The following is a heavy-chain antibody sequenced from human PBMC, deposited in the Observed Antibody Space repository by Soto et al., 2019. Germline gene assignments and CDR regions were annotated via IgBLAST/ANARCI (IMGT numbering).Heavy chain of an antibody. V-gene: IGHV4-34*01. CDR2: VNHSGTT. CDR3: ARGIGYCSSINCYSSRRLRFDS. Sequence: QVQLQQWGAGLLKPSETLSLTCAVYGGSFSGYYWTWIRQSPEKGLEWIGEVNHSGTTYYNPSLKTRVTISVHTPQNQFSLKMSSVNDADTAVYYCARGIGYCSSINCYSSRRLRFDSWGQGTLFNVSS. J-gene: IGHJ4*02. D-gene: IGHD2-2*01. CDR1: GGSFSGYY.